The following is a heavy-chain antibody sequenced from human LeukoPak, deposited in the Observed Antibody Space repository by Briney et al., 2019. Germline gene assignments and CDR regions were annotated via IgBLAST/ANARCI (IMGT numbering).Heavy chain of an antibody. V-gene: IGHV1-69*05. CDR3: AIHPYYYYYMDV. CDR1: GGTFSSYA. CDR2: IIPIFGTA. Sequence: GASVKVSCKASGGTFSSYAISWVRQAPGQGLEWMGGIIPIFGTANYAQKFQGRVTITTDESTSTAYMELSSLRSEDTAVYYCAIHPYYYYYMDVWGKGTTVTVSS. J-gene: IGHJ6*03.